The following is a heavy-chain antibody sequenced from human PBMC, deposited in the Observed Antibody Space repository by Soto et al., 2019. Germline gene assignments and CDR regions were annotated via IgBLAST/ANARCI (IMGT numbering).Heavy chain of an antibody. D-gene: IGHD6-19*01. J-gene: IGHJ6*02. Sequence: VQLVESGGGLVKPGGSLRLSCAASGFTFSDYYMSWIRQAPGKGLEWVSYISSSSSYTNYADSVKGRFTISRDNAKNSLYLQMNSLRAEDTAVYYCARDIAVAGTFYYYGMDVWGQGTTVTVSS. CDR3: ARDIAVAGTFYYYGMDV. V-gene: IGHV3-11*06. CDR2: ISSSSSYT. CDR1: GFTFSDYY.